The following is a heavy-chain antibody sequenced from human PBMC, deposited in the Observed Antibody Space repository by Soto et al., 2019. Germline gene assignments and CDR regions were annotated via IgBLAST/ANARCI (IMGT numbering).Heavy chain of an antibody. D-gene: IGHD6-13*01. CDR2: ISSSSSYI. Sequence: PGGSLRLSCEASGFKFSSYSMNWVRQAPGKGLEWVSSISSSSSYIYYADSVKGRFTISRDNAKNSLYLQMNSLRAEDTAVYYCASSYSSSWSNFDYWGQGTLVTVSS. CDR1: GFKFSSYS. V-gene: IGHV3-21*01. J-gene: IGHJ4*02. CDR3: ASSYSSSWSNFDY.